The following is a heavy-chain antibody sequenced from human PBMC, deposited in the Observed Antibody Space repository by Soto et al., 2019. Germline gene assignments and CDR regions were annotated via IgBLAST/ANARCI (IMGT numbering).Heavy chain of an antibody. V-gene: IGHV4-61*08. CDR1: GGSVSSGDYF. CDR3: ARSPNYYYYGFDV. CDR2: IYYSGST. Sequence: SETLSLTCTASGGSVSSGDYFWSWLRQSPGKRLEWIAYIYYSGSTNYNPSLKSRATISVDTSKSQVSLTLTSMTAADAALYYCARSPNYYYYGFDVWGQGTADTVSS. J-gene: IGHJ6*02. D-gene: IGHD3-10*01.